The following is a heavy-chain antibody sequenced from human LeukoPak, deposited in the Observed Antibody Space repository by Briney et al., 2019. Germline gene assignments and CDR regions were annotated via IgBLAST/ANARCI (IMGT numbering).Heavy chain of an antibody. CDR3: ARGRYCGDDCYPYYFDY. CDR1: GYTFTSYG. J-gene: IGHJ4*02. V-gene: IGHV1-69*13. D-gene: IGHD2-21*01. Sequence: SVKVSCKASGYTFTSYGISWLRQAPGQGLEWMGGIIPIFGTANYAQKFQGRVTITADESTSTAYMELSSLRSEDTAVYYCARGRYCGDDCYPYYFDYWGQGTLVTVSS. CDR2: IIPIFGTA.